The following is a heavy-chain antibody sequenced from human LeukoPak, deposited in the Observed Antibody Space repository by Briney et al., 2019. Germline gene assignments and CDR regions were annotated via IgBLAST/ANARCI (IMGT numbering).Heavy chain of an antibody. V-gene: IGHV1-8*03. D-gene: IGHD6-13*01. J-gene: IGHJ4*02. CDR2: MNPNSGNT. CDR3: ARGLYSSRVDY. Sequence: ASVKVSCKASGYTFTSCDINWVRQATGQGLEWMGWMNPNSGNTGYALKFQGRVTITRNTSISTAYMELSSLRSEDTAVYYCARGLYSSRVDYWGQGTLVTVSS. CDR1: GYTFTSCD.